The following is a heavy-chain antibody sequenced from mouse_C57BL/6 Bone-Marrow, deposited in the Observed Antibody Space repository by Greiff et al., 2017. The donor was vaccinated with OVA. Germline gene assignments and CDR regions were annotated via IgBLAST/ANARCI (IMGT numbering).Heavy chain of an antibody. CDR1: GFTFSDYG. D-gene: IGHD1-1*01. CDR3: AYYSSYYAMDY. J-gene: IGHJ4*01. Sequence: EVKLMESGGGLVKPGGSLKLSCAASGFTFSDYGMHWVRQAPEKGLEWVAYISSGSSTIYYADTVKGRFTISIDNAKNTLFLQMTSLRSEYTAMYYCAYYSSYYAMDYWGQGTSGTVSS. V-gene: IGHV5-17*01. CDR2: ISSGSSTI.